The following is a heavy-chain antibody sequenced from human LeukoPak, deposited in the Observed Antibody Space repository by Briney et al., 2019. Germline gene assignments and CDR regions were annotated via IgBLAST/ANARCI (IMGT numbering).Heavy chain of an antibody. Sequence: ASVKVSCKASGYTFTGYYMHWVRQAPGQGLEWMGRINPNSGGTNYAQKFQGRVTMTRDTSISTAYMELRRLRSDDTAVYYCARPQLGGYCSGGSCYNYMDVWGKGTTVTVSS. CDR2: INPNSGGT. J-gene: IGHJ6*03. D-gene: IGHD2-15*01. CDR3: ARPQLGGYCSGGSCYNYMDV. CDR1: GYTFTGYY. V-gene: IGHV1-2*06.